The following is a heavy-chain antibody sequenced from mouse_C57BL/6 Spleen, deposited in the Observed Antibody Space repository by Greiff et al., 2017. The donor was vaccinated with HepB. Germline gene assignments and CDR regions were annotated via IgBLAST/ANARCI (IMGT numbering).Heavy chain of an antibody. V-gene: IGHV1-55*01. D-gene: IGHD2-3*01. CDR2: IYPGSGST. CDR1: GYTFTSYW. J-gene: IGHJ3*01. Sequence: QVQLQQSGAELVKPGASVKMSCKASGYTFTSYWITWVKQRPGQGLEWIGDIYPGSGSTNYNEKFKSKATLTVDTSSSTAYMQLSSLTSEDSAVYYCARKGPLIYDGYWAYWGQGTLVTVSA. CDR3: ARKGPLIYDGYWAY.